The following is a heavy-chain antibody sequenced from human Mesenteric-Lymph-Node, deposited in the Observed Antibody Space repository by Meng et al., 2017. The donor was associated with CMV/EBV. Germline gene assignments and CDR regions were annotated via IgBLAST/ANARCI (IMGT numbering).Heavy chain of an antibody. Sequence: SVKVSCKASGGTFSSYTISWVRQAPGQGLEWMGRIIPILGIANYAQKFQGRVTLTRDTSTSTVYMELYSLRSEDTAVHYCAMERLHDHGGNYFDHWGQGTLVTVSS. V-gene: IGHV1-69*02. CDR1: GGTFSSYT. D-gene: IGHD4-23*01. J-gene: IGHJ4*02. CDR3: AMERLHDHGGNYFDH. CDR2: IIPILGIA.